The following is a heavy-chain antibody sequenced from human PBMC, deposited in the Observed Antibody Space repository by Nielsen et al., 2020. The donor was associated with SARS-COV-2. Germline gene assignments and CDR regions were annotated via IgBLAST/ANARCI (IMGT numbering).Heavy chain of an antibody. CDR3: VRIDMATISVDY. Sequence: SETLSLTCAVYGGSFSGYHWSWIRQPPGKGLEWIGEINHSGSTNYNPSLKSRVTISVDTSKNQFSLKVNSVTAADTAVYYCVRIDMATISVDYWGRGTLVTVSS. D-gene: IGHD5-24*01. J-gene: IGHJ4*02. CDR2: INHSGST. CDR1: GGSFSGYH. V-gene: IGHV4-34*01.